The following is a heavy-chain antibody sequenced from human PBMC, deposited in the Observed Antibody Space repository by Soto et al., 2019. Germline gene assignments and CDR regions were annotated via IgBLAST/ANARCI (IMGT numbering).Heavy chain of an antibody. Sequence: QVQLQESGPGLVKPSETLFLTCTVSGGSISSYYWSWIRQPPGKGLEWIGYIYYSGSTNYNPSLKSRVTISVDTSKNQFSLKLSSVTAADTAVYYCARVIAAAGTSWFDPWGQGTLVTVSS. CDR1: GGSISSYY. V-gene: IGHV4-59*01. D-gene: IGHD6-13*01. J-gene: IGHJ5*02. CDR3: ARVIAAAGTSWFDP. CDR2: IYYSGST.